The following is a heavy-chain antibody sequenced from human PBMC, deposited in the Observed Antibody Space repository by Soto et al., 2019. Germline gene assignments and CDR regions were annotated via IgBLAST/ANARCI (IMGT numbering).Heavy chain of an antibody. CDR3: AKPGVEMATTFWYFDY. J-gene: IGHJ4*02. D-gene: IGHD1-1*01. V-gene: IGHV3-74*01. CDR2: INSDGSTT. Sequence: GGSLRLSCAATGFTFSTYWVHWVRQAPGKGLVWVSRINSDGSTTNYADSVKGRFTISRDNAKNTLYLQMNSLRAEDTAVYYCAKPGVEMATTFWYFDYWGQGTLVTVSS. CDR1: GFTFSTYW.